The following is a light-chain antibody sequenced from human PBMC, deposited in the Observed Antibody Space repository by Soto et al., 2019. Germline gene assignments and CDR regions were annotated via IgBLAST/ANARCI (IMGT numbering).Light chain of an antibody. CDR3: QQYGGSPRIT. CDR1: QSISTN. V-gene: IGKV3-20*01. CDR2: GAS. Sequence: EIVLTQSATTLSLSPMERATLSCSPSQSISTNLAWYQQKPGQAPRLLIYGASTRAAGIPDRFSGSGSGTDFTLTITRLEPEDVAIYYCQQYGGSPRITFGQGTRLEIK. J-gene: IGKJ5*01.